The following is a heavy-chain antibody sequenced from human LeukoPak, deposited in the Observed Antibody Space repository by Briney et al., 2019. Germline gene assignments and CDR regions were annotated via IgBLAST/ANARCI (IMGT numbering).Heavy chain of an antibody. D-gene: IGHD4-17*01. CDR1: GFTFSSYG. V-gene: IGHV3-23*01. J-gene: IGHJ4*02. CDR3: AKDTQNYGELANY. Sequence: GGSLRLSCAASGFTFSSYGMSWVRQAPGKGLEWVSAITATSSSTYDADSVQGRFTISRDNSKNTLFLQMNSLRPEDTAIYYCAKDTQNYGELANYWGQGTLVTVSS. CDR2: ITATSSST.